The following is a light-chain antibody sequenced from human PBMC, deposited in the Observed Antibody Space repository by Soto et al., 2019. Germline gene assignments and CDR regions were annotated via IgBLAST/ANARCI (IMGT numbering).Light chain of an antibody. V-gene: IGLV2-14*02. CDR2: EGS. CDR1: SSDIGSYNL. CDR3: QSFDTNLNAVV. J-gene: IGLJ2*01. Sequence: QSALTQPASVSGSPGQSITISCTGTSSDIGSYNLVSWYQRHPGRAPKLMVYEGSRRPSGVSNRFSGSKSGASASLAITGLLPEDEADFFCQSFDTNLNAVVFGGGTKVTVL.